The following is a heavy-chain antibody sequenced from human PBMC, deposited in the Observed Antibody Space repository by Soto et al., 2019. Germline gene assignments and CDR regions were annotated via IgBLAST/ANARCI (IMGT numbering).Heavy chain of an antibody. CDR3: AKGNYRGNIYAYDY. V-gene: IGHV4-30-4*01. D-gene: IGHD5-18*01. CDR2: IFYSGTT. CDR1: GDSISRDDYY. Sequence: SETLSLTCTVSGDSISRDDYYWIWIRQTPGKGLEWIGHIFYSGTTYYNPSLKSRLTISVDTSQNHFTLQPNSVATADAAVYYFAKGNYRGNIYAYDYWGQGTLVTVSS. J-gene: IGHJ4*02.